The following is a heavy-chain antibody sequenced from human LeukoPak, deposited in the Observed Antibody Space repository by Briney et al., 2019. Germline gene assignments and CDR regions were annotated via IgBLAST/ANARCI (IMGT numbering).Heavy chain of an antibody. CDR1: GFTFSSYW. Sequence: GGSLRLSCAASGFTFSSYWMSWVRQAPGKGLEWVANIKQDGSEKYYVDSVKGRFTISRDNAKNSLYLQMNSLRPEDTAIYYCARDYTTSAYWFDPWGQGTLVTVSS. V-gene: IGHV3-7*01. CDR2: IKQDGSEK. CDR3: ARDYTTSAYWFDP. D-gene: IGHD3-16*01. J-gene: IGHJ5*02.